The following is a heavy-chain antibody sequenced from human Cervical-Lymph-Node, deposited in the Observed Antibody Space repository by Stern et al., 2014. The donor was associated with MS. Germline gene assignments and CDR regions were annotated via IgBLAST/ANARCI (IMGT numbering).Heavy chain of an antibody. CDR3: AREYVEASGVGYLYYGLDV. D-gene: IGHD2-21*02. CDR2: INILGGST. J-gene: IGHJ6*02. CDR1: GSTFINYY. Sequence: VQLVQSGAEVKKPGASVKVSCTASGSTFINYYMHWVRQAPGHGLEWMGIINILGGSTDYTPNFQGRLTMTRDTATTPVLMELSGLRPEDTAVYYCAREYVEASGVGYLYYGLDVWGQGTTVIVSS. V-gene: IGHV1-46*01.